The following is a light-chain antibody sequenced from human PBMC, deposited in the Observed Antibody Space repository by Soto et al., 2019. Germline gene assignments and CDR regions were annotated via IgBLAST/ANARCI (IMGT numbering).Light chain of an antibody. CDR1: SSNIGAGYD. CDR2: GNS. V-gene: IGLV1-40*01. J-gene: IGLJ1*01. CDR3: KSYDSSLRGSV. Sequence: QSVLTQPPSVSGAPGQRVTISCTGSSSNIGAGYDVHWYQQLPGTAPKLLIHGNSNRPSGVPDRFSGSKSGTSASLAITGLQAEDEADYYCKSYDSSLRGSVFGTGTKVTV.